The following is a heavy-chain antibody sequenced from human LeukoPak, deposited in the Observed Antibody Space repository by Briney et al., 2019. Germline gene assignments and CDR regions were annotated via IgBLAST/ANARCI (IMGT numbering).Heavy chain of an antibody. V-gene: IGHV4-59*08. CDR2: VDYRGTT. J-gene: IGHJ4*02. Sequence: SETLSPTCTVSGGSISPYYWSWIRQPPGKGLEWIGYVDYRGTTNYNPSLKSRVTISVDTSKNQFSLRVTSVTAADTAVYYCARSPDSSDYYFYFDYWGQGTLVPVSS. CDR1: GGSISPYY. CDR3: ARSPDSSDYYFYFDY. D-gene: IGHD3-22*01.